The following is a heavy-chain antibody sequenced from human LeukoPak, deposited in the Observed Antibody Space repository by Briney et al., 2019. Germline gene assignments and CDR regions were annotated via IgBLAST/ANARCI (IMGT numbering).Heavy chain of an antibody. CDR1: GGSISSSSYY. CDR2: IYYSGDT. V-gene: IGHV4-39*01. D-gene: IGHD5-12*01. Sequence: PSETLSLTCTVSGGSISSSSYYWAWIRQPPGKGLEWIGNIYYSGDTYYNPSLKSRVTVSVDTSKNQFSLKLSSVTAADAAVYYCARRGYGGSDHGTGFDYWGQGALVTVSS. CDR3: ARRGYGGSDHGTGFDY. J-gene: IGHJ4*02.